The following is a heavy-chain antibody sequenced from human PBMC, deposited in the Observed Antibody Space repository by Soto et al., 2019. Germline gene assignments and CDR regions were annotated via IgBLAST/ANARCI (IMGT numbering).Heavy chain of an antibody. J-gene: IGHJ3*02. V-gene: IGHV3-30*14. Sequence: QEQLVESGGGVVQPGRSLRLSCVASGFPFSEYAMHWVRQAPGKGLEWVAVISYDDGNVRYYADSVQGRFTGSRDNSKSPLFLQMASLRCEDPAVYYCVRDQGGAYFPNDGFDMWGQGTVVTVSS. CDR1: GFPFSEYA. CDR2: ISYDDGNVR. D-gene: IGHD2-21*01. CDR3: VRDQGGAYFPNDGFDM.